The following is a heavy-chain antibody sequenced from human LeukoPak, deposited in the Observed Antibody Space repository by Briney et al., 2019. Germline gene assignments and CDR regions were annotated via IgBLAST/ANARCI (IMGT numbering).Heavy chain of an antibody. CDR1: GFSFSTYT. J-gene: IGHJ4*02. V-gene: IGHV3-30*03. CDR2: ISYDGSDE. CDR3: ARRAGAYSHPYDY. D-gene: IGHD4/OR15-4a*01. Sequence: GGSLRLSCAASGFSFSTYTMYWARQAPGKGLEWAAVISYDGSDEYYADSVKGRFTISRDNSKNTLYLQMNSLRAEDTAVYYCARRAGAYSHPYDYWGQGTLVTVSS.